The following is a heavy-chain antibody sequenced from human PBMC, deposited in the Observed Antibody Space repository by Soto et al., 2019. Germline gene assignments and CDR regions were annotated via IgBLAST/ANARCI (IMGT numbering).Heavy chain of an antibody. CDR1: GFTFSSYG. CDR3: AKDLGVYIAVAGTGFDY. CDR2: ISYDGSNK. D-gene: IGHD6-19*01. Sequence: PGGSLRLSCAASGFTFSSYGMHWVRQAPGKGLEWVAVISYDGSNKYYADSVKGRFTISRDNSKNTLYLQMNSLRAEDTAVYYCAKDLGVYIAVAGTGFDYWGRGTLVTVSS. V-gene: IGHV3-30*18. J-gene: IGHJ4*02.